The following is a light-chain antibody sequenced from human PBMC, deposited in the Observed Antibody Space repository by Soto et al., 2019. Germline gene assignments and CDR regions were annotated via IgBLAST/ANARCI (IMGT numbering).Light chain of an antibody. CDR1: QSITSW. V-gene: IGKV1-5*01. CDR3: QQYSHLIT. CDR2: DAS. J-gene: IGKJ5*01. Sequence: IHMTHSPSTLSASVLYRVAITFRASQSITSWLAWYQQKPGKAPKLLIYDASNLETGVPSRFSGSGSGTDFTFTISSLQPEDIATYYCQQYSHLITFGQGTRLEIK.